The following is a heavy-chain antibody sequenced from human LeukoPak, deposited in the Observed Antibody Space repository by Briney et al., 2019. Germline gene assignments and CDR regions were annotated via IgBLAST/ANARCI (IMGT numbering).Heavy chain of an antibody. CDR3: ARGQGDLDY. D-gene: IGHD2-21*02. V-gene: IGHV4-61*02. Sequence: SETLSLTCTVSGGSINGGNYYWTWLRQPAGKGLEWIGRISPSGSTNHNPSLTSRVTISVDTSKNQFSLKLNFVTAADTAVYYCARGQGDLDYWGQGTLVTVSS. CDR1: GGSINGGNYY. J-gene: IGHJ4*02. CDR2: ISPSGST.